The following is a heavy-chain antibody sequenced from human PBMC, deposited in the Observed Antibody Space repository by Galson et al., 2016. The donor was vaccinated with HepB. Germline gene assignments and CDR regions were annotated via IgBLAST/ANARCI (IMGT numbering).Heavy chain of an antibody. CDR3: ARVSGPWVGVPAAKVYFDF. CDR1: GFTFKYHA. D-gene: IGHD2-2*01. J-gene: IGHJ4*02. Sequence: SLRLSCAASGFTFKYHAMSWVRQAPVSGLEWVAVISDGGTAHYADSVKGRFTISRDNSKNTVYLQMDSLRAEDRAEYYCARVSGPWVGVPAAKVYFDFWGQGTLVIVSS. V-gene: IGHV3-23*01. CDR2: ISDGGTA.